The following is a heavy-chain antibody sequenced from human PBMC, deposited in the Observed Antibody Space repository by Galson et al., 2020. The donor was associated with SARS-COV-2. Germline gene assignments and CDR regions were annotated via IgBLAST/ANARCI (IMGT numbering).Heavy chain of an antibody. CDR2: IYSGGDT. J-gene: IGHJ3*02. V-gene: IGHV3-53*05. CDR1: GFIVSRNY. CDR3: ASDGDMPTWGVDT. Sequence: QLGESLKISCAASGFIVSRNYMSWVSQAPGKGLEWVSVIYSGGDTYYADSVKGRFTSSRDNSKNTLYLQINSLRIEDTAVYYCASDGDMPTWGVDTWGQGTMVTVSS. D-gene: IGHD2-21*01.